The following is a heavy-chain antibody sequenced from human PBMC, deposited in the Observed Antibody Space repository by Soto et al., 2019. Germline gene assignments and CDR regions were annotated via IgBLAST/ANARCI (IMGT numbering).Heavy chain of an antibody. J-gene: IGHJ4*02. CDR1: SGTISSYY. V-gene: IGHV4-59*01. D-gene: IGHD1-26*01. Sequence: PSETLSLTCTVSSGTISSYYWSWIRQPPGKGLEWIGYIYYSGSTNYNPSLKSRVTISVDTSKNQFSLKLSSVTAADTAVYYCASGNGHYFDYWGQGTQVTVSS. CDR2: IYYSGST. CDR3: ASGNGHYFDY.